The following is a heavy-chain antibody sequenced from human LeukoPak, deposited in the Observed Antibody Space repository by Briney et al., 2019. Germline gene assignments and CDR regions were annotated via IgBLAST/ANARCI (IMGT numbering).Heavy chain of an antibody. V-gene: IGHV3-48*03. J-gene: IGHJ4*02. D-gene: IGHD5-18*01. CDR1: GFTFSSYE. Sequence: PGGSLRLSCAASGFTFSSYEMNWVRQAPGKGLGWVSYISSSGSTIYCADSVKGRFTISRDNAKNSLYLQMNSLRAEDTAVYYCARGYSYGGFDYWGQGTLVTVSS. CDR2: ISSSGSTI. CDR3: ARGYSYGGFDY.